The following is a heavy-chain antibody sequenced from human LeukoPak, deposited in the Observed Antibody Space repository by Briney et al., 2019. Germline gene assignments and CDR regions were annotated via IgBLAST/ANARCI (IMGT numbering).Heavy chain of an antibody. Sequence: PGGSLRLSCAASGFTFSSYAVHWVRQAPGKGREWVAVISYDGSNKYYADSMKGRFTISRDDSKSTLYLQMNSLRSEDTAVYYCARDGALSSYYQYFDYWGQGTLVTVSS. CDR3: ARDGALSSYYQYFDY. V-gene: IGHV3-30-3*01. J-gene: IGHJ4*02. D-gene: IGHD1-26*01. CDR1: GFTFSSYA. CDR2: ISYDGSNK.